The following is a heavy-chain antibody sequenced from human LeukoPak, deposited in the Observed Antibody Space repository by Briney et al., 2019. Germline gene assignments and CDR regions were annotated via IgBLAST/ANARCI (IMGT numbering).Heavy chain of an antibody. Sequence: GGSLRLSCAASGFTFSSYVMRWVRQAPGKGREWVSAISGSGGSTYYVDSVKGRFTICRDHSKNTLYLQMNSLRAEDTAVYYCAKESSYYYDSSGYPLTPFDYWGQGTLVTVSS. CDR1: GFTFSSYV. CDR2: ISGSGGST. D-gene: IGHD3-22*01. V-gene: IGHV3-23*01. CDR3: AKESSYYYDSSGYPLTPFDY. J-gene: IGHJ4*02.